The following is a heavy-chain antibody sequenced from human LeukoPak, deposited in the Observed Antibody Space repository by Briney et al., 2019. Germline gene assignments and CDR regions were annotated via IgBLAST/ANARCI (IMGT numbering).Heavy chain of an antibody. CDR3: ARDVPSLRYFDWLPSYYYYCMDV. CDR2: IKQDGSEK. D-gene: IGHD3-9*01. J-gene: IGHJ6*03. Sequence: GGSLRLSCAASGFTFSSYWMSWVRQAPGKGLEWVANIKQDGSEKYYVDSVKGRFTISRDNAKNSLYLQMNSLRAEDTAVYYCARDVPSLRYFDWLPSYYYYCMDVWGKGTTVTVSS. CDR1: GFTFSSYW. V-gene: IGHV3-7*01.